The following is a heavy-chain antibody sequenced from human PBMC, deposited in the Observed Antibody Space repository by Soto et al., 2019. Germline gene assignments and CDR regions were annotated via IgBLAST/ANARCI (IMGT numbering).Heavy chain of an antibody. CDR2: TSSSGKTV. Sequence: QVQLVESGGGLVKPGGSLRLSCAASGFNFGDYYMSWIRQAPGRGLEWVSYTSSSGKTVYYADFVRGRFTISRDNAKNTLYLQMNSLSTEDTAVYYCARDTVAANTDLWGQGTLVTVSS. D-gene: IGHD6-13*01. V-gene: IGHV3-11*01. CDR1: GFNFGDYY. CDR3: ARDTVAANTDL. J-gene: IGHJ4*02.